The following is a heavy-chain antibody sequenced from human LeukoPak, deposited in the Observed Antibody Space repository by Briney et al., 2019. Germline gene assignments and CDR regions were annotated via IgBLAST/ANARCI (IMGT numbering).Heavy chain of an antibody. Sequence: GGSLRLSCAAPGFTVSSNYMSWVRQAPGKGLEWVSVIYSGGSTYYADSVKGRFTISRDNSKNTLYLQMNSLRAEDTAVYYCARDGDFVFDYWGQGTLVTVSS. CDR1: GFTVSSNY. D-gene: IGHD2-21*02. V-gene: IGHV3-66*01. CDR2: IYSGGST. CDR3: ARDGDFVFDY. J-gene: IGHJ4*02.